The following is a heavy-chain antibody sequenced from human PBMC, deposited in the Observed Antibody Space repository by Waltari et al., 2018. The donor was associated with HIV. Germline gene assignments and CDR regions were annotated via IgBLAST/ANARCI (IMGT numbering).Heavy chain of an antibody. J-gene: IGHJ4*02. D-gene: IGHD2-15*01. Sequence: QVQLQQSPSQLKKPGTSVKISCKSSENGFSGSVINWVRQAPGQGLEWIGLIDTKTGSPTYAQVFSGLLILSLDTSVTTSYLQIRALKTNDTATYYCAEGYGAFDFDYWGQGTLITVSP. CDR2: IDTKTGSP. CDR1: ENGFSGSV. CDR3: AEGYGAFDFDY. V-gene: IGHV7-4-1*01.